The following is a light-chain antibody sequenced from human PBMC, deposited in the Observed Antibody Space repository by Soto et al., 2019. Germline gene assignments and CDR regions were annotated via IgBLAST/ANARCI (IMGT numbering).Light chain of an antibody. CDR3: SSYTTSTPWV. V-gene: IGLV2-14*01. Sequence: QSALTQPASVFGSPGQSITISCTGTSSDIGGYNYVSWYQQHPGKAPKLMIFEVSDRPSGVSNRFSGSKSDNTASLTISGLQAEDEADYYCSSYTTSTPWVFGGGTKLTVL. J-gene: IGLJ3*02. CDR2: EVS. CDR1: SSDIGGYNY.